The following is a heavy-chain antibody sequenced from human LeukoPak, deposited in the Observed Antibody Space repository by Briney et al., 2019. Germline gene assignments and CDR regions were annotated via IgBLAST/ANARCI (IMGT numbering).Heavy chain of an antibody. CDR3: ARDAGTGSAFDI. D-gene: IGHD1-14*01. V-gene: IGHV1-69*05. J-gene: IGHJ3*02. Sequence: ASVKVSCKASGGTFSSYAISWVRQAPGKGLDWMGGIIPIFGTANYAQKFQGRVTITTDESTSTAYMELSSLRSEDTAVYYCARDAGTGSAFDIWGQGTMVTVSS. CDR2: IIPIFGTA. CDR1: GGTFSSYA.